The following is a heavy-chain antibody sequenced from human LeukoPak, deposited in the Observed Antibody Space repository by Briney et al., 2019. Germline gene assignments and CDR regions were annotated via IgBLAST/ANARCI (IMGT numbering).Heavy chain of an antibody. D-gene: IGHD4-17*01. CDR1: GGSISSYS. CDR2: LIYSGMT. Sequence: PTETLSLTCTVSGGSISSYSWSWIRQPPGKRLEWIGFLIYSGMTNYNPSLKSRVAISVDTSRNQFSLKLNSVTAADTAVYYCARLVTTVTYHNWFDPWGQGTLVTVSS. V-gene: IGHV4-59*01. CDR3: ARLVTTVTYHNWFDP. J-gene: IGHJ5*02.